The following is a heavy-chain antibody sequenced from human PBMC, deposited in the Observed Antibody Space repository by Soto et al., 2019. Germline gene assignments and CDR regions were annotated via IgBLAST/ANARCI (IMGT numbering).Heavy chain of an antibody. CDR3: AVLWFGALDAFDI. CDR1: GYTFTSYD. V-gene: IGHV1-8*01. Sequence: GASVKVSCKASGYTFTSYDINWVRQATGQGLEWMGWMNPNSGNTGYAQKFQGRVTMTRNTSISTAYMELSSLRSEDTAVCYCAVLWFGALDAFDIWGQGTMVTVSS. J-gene: IGHJ3*02. D-gene: IGHD3-10*01. CDR2: MNPNSGNT.